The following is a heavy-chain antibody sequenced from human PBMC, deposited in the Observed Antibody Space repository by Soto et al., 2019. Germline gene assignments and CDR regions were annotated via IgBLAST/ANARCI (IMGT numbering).Heavy chain of an antibody. V-gene: IGHV5-51*01. CDR1: GYTFTNYW. J-gene: IGHJ6*02. CDR2: IYPGDSDT. CDR3: ARDMRVFGGMDV. Sequence: GESLKISCKCSGYTFTNYWIGWVRQMPGKGPEWMGIIYPGDSDTKYNPSFQGQVTISADKSITTTYLQWSSLKASDTAIYYCARDMRVFGGMDVWGRGTTVTVSS. D-gene: IGHD3-3*01.